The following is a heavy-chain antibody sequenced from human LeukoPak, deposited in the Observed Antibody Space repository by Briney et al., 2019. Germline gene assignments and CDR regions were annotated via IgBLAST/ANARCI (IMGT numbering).Heavy chain of an antibody. Sequence: SETLSLTRTVSGAPINGYYWSWIRQPPGKVLEWIGYIYYSGTTSYNPSLKSRVTMSVDTSKNQLSLQVSSVTTADTAVYYCARDVTGPFDSWGQGTLVTVSS. V-gene: IGHV4-59*01. CDR2: IYYSGTT. CDR3: ARDVTGPFDS. J-gene: IGHJ4*02. CDR1: GAPINGYY.